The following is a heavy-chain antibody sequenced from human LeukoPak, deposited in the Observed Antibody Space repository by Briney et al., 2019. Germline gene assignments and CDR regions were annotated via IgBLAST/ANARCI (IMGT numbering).Heavy chain of an antibody. J-gene: IGHJ3*02. CDR2: TKSKTDGGTT. CDR1: GFTFSNAW. Sequence: PGGSLRLSCAASGFTFSNAWMSWVRQAPGKGLEWVGRTKSKTDGGTTDYAAPVKGRFTISRDDSKNTLYLQMNSLKTEDTAVYYCTTAYYDILTGYLDAFDIWGQGTMVTVSS. V-gene: IGHV3-15*01. D-gene: IGHD3-9*01. CDR3: TTAYYDILTGYLDAFDI.